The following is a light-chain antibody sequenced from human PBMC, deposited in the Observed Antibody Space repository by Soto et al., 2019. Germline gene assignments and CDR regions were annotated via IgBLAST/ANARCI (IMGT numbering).Light chain of an antibody. CDR1: QAVNTR. V-gene: IGKV3-11*01. Sequence: EIVLTQSPATLSSFPGERATLSCRASQAVNTRLAWYQHKPGQAPRLLIYLTSNRATGIPARFSGSGSGTDFTLTISSLEPEDSAVYYCHQRQSWPRTFGQGTKVDSK. CDR2: LTS. CDR3: HQRQSWPRT. J-gene: IGKJ1*01.